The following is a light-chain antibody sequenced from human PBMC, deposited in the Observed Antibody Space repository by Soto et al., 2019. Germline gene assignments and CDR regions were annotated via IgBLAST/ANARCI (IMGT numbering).Light chain of an antibody. CDR2: GAS. V-gene: IGKV3-15*01. CDR1: QSVSSN. CDR3: QQYNNWPPGT. J-gene: IGKJ2*01. Sequence: EIVMTQSPATLSVSPGERATLSCRASQSVSSNLAWYQQKPGQAPRLLIYGASTRATGIPARFSGSGSATEFTLTLSSLQSEDFAVYCCQQYNNWPPGTFGQGTKLEIK.